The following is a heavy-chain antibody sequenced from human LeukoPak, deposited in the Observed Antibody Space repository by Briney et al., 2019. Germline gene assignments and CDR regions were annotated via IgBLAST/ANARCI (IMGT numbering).Heavy chain of an antibody. D-gene: IGHD5-12*01. CDR3: ARDQVATIRVSYYYYGMDV. CDR1: GGTFSIYA. CDR2: IIPIFGTA. V-gene: IGHV1-69*01. J-gene: IGHJ6*02. Sequence: SVTVSFTASGGTFSIYAISWVRQAPGQGLEWMGGIIPIFGTANYAQKFQGRVTITADESTSTAYMELSSLRSEDTAVYYCARDQVATIRVSYYYYGMDVWGQGTTVTVSS.